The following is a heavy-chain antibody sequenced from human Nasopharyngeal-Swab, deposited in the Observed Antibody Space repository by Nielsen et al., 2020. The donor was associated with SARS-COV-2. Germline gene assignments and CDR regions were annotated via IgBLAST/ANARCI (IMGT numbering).Heavy chain of an antibody. Sequence: ASVKVSCKVSGYTFTSYGISWVRQAPGQGLEWMGWISAYNGNTNYAQKLQGRVTMTTDTSTSTAYMELRSLRSDDTGVYYCARAPVVVPAASGLAFNYWGQGTLVTVSS. CDR1: GYTFTSYG. J-gene: IGHJ4*02. CDR2: ISAYNGNT. D-gene: IGHD2-2*01. V-gene: IGHV1-18*01. CDR3: ARAPVVVPAASGLAFNY.